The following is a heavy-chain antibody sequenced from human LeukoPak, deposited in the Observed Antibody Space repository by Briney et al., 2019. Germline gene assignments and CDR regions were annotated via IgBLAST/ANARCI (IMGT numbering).Heavy chain of an antibody. CDR1: GFTFNHYG. CDR3: ARDAQRGFDYSNSLKY. CDR2: ICSDGTNT. J-gene: IGHJ4*02. D-gene: IGHD4-11*01. V-gene: IGHV3-33*01. Sequence: PGGSLSLSWPAAGFTFNHYGMHWVRQPQAKGLEWVAVICSDGTNTYYADSVKGRFTISRVDYENTVYLQMNSLRPEDTGVYYCARDAQRGFDYSNSLKYWGQGTPVTVST.